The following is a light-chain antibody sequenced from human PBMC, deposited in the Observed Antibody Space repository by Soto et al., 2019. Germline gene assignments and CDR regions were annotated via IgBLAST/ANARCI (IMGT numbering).Light chain of an antibody. CDR1: SSNIGAGYD. CDR2: GNS. CDR3: QSYDSSYV. V-gene: IGLV1-40*01. Sequence: QSALTQPPPVSGAPGQRVTLSCPGSSSNIGAGYDVHWYQQLPGTAPKLLIYGNSNRPSGVPDRFSGSKSGTSASLAITGLQAEDEADYYCQSYDSSYVFGTGTKVTVL. J-gene: IGLJ1*01.